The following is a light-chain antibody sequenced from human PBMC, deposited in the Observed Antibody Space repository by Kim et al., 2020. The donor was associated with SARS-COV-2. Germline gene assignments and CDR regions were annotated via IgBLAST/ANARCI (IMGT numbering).Light chain of an antibody. Sequence: SSELTQDPAVSVALGQTVRITCQGDSLRSYYAGWYQQKPGQAPVVVMYTKNIRPSGIPDRFFGSNSGNTASLTITGAQAEDEADYYCNFRDRSGNLVVFG. J-gene: IGLJ2*01. CDR1: SLRSYY. CDR3: NFRDRSGNLVV. CDR2: TKN. V-gene: IGLV3-19*01.